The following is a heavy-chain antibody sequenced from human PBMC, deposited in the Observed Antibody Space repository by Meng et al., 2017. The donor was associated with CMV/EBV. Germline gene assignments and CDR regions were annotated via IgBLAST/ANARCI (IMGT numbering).Heavy chain of an antibody. Sequence: SETLSLTCAVSGGSISTSNWWSCVRQPTGQGLEWVGEIYHGGSTNYNPSLKSRVTISVDKSKNQFSLKLSSVPAADSAVYYCARGLLNSNAAYDCDYYGMDVWGQGTTVTVSS. CDR2: IYHGGST. J-gene: IGHJ6*02. CDR3: ARGLLNSNAAYDCDYYGMDV. D-gene: IGHD4-11*01. V-gene: IGHV4-4*02. CDR1: GGSISTSNW.